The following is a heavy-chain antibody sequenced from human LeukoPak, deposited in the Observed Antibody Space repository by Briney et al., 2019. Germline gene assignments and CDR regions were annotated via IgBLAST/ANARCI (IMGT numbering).Heavy chain of an antibody. J-gene: IGHJ4*02. CDR1: GYTLTELS. Sequence: ASVKVSCKVSGYTLTELSMHWVRQAPGKGFEWMGGFDPEDGETIYAQKFQGRVTMTEDTSTDTAYMELSSLRSEDTAVYYCATYDFWSGYYIFDYWGQGTLVTVSS. CDR3: ATYDFWSGYYIFDY. D-gene: IGHD3-3*01. CDR2: FDPEDGET. V-gene: IGHV1-24*01.